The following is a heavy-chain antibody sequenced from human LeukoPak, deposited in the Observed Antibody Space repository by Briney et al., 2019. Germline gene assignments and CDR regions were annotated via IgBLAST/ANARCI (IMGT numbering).Heavy chain of an antibody. V-gene: IGHV3-30*04. J-gene: IGHJ5*02. Sequence: GRSLRLSCAASGFTFSSYAIHWVRQAPGKGLEWVAVISYDGSNKNYADSVKGRFSISRDNSKNTLYLQMNSLRAEDTAVYYCARGSHRIEYRRSAAFDPWGQGTLVTVSS. CDR3: ARGSHRIEYRRSAAFDP. CDR1: GFTFSSYA. D-gene: IGHD6-6*01. CDR2: ISYDGSNK.